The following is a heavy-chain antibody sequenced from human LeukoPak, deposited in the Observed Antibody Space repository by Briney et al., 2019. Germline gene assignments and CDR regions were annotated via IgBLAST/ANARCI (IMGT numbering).Heavy chain of an antibody. V-gene: IGHV4-59*01. CDR2: IYYSGST. D-gene: IGHD5-12*01. CDR1: GDSISSYY. J-gene: IGHJ6*03. Sequence: SETLSLTCSVSGDSISSYYWSWIRQPPGKGLEWIGYIYYSGSTNYNPSLKSRVTISVDTSKNQFSLKLSSVTAADTAVYYCARDYSGYGAHYYYYYMDVWGKGTTVTVSS. CDR3: ARDYSGYGAHYYYYYMDV.